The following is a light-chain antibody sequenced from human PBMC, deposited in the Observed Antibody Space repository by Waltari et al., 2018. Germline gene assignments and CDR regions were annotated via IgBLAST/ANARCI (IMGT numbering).Light chain of an antibody. CDR3: QHYGRLPAT. CDR1: QSVRRS. CDR2: GAS. V-gene: IGKV3-20*01. J-gene: IGKJ1*01. Sequence: IVLTQSPGTLSLSPGERATLSCRASQSVRRSLAWYQQKHGQAPKLLLYGASTRATGIPYRFTGIGSGTDFSLTISSLEPEDFAIYLCQHYGRLPATFGQGTKVEIK.